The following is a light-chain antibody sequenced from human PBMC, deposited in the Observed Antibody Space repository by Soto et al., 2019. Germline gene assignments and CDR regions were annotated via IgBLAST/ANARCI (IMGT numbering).Light chain of an antibody. CDR2: GAS. V-gene: IGKV3-20*01. J-gene: IGKJ2*01. CDR3: HQYGSSPPT. Sequence: EIVLTQSPATLSLSPGERATLSCRASQSITSYYLAWYQQKPGQAPRLLIYGASSKATGIPDRFSGSGSGTDFPLTISGLEPEDFAVYYCHQYGSSPPTFGQGTKLEIK. CDR1: QSITSYY.